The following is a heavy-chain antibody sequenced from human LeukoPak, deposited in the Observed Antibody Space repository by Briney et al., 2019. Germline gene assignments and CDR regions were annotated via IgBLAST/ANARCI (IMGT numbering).Heavy chain of an antibody. D-gene: IGHD5-24*01. CDR2: ISISGSTI. CDR3: ARGEDGYNLIGDY. J-gene: IGHJ4*02. Sequence: GGSLRLSCAASGFTFTDYYMSWIRQAPGKGLEWVSYISISGSTIYYADSVKGRFTISRDNAKKTLYLQMDSLRAEDTAVYYCARGEDGYNLIGDYWGQGTLVTVSS. V-gene: IGHV3-11*04. CDR1: GFTFTDYY.